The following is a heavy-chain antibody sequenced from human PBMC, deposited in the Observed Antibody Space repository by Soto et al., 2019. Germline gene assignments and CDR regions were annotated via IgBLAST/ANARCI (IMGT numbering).Heavy chain of an antibody. CDR1: GFTFSDHY. J-gene: IGHJ6*02. D-gene: IGHD2-2*01. Sequence: EVQLVESGGGLFQPGGSLRLSCAASGFTFSDHYMDWVRQAPGKGLVWVGSTASKDESYTTVYAASVKGRFTVSRDDSKSTLFLQMNSLRTEDTAVYYCVRGYCTSPSCHRAHYGLDGWGQGTTVTVSS. CDR3: VRGYCTSPSCHRAHYGLDG. CDR2: TASKDESYTT. V-gene: IGHV3-72*01.